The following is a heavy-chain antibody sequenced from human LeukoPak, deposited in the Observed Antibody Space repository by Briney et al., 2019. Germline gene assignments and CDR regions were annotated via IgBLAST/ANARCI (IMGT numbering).Heavy chain of an antibody. CDR3: ARDRYSDFWSGFSYYFDY. J-gene: IGHJ4*02. CDR1: GYSISSNYH. D-gene: IGHD3-3*01. CDR2: IYHSGST. Sequence: SETLSLTXSVSGYSISSNYHWGWIRQPPGKGLEWIGSIYHSGSTHYNPSLKSRVTISVDTSKNQFSLKLSSVTAADTAVYYCARDRYSDFWSGFSYYFDYWGQGTLVTVSS. V-gene: IGHV4-38-2*02.